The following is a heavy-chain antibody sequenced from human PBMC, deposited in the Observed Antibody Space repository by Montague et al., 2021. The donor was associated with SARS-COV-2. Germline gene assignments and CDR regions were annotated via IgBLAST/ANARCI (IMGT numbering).Heavy chain of an antibody. CDR2: VHYTGST. J-gene: IGHJ4*02. V-gene: IGHV4-59*01. D-gene: IGHD1-1*01. Sequence: SETLSLTCEVSGGSIRSYYWSWIRQSPGKGLEWIFYVHYTGSTKYNPSLKTRVTLSLDTPKNHFSLGLNAVTAADTAVYFCVRAQNICFVANCVNYLDLWGQGALVSVSS. CDR1: GGSIRSYY. CDR3: VRAQNICFVANCVNYLDL.